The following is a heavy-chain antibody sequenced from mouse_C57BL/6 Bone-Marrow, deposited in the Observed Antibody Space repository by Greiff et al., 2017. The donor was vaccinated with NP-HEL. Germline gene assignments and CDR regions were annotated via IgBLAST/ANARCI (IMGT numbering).Heavy chain of an antibody. CDR3: ARHGRWYYAMDY. J-gene: IGHJ4*01. CDR2: FYPGSGSI. Sequence: QVQLQQSGAELVKPGASVKLSCKASGYTFTEYTIHWVKQRAGQGLEWIGWFYPGSGSIEYNEKFKDKATLTADKSSSIVYMELIRLTFEYSVVYFCARHGRWYYAMDYWGQGTSVTVSS. CDR1: GYTFTEYT. D-gene: IGHD2-3*01. V-gene: IGHV1-62-2*01.